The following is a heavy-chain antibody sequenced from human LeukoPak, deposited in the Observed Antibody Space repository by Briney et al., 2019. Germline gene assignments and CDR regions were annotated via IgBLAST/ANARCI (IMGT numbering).Heavy chain of an antibody. J-gene: IGHJ6*03. Sequence: GGSLRLSCAASGFTFSDYYMSWIRQAPGKGLEWVSYISSSGSTIYYADSVKGRFTISRDNAKNSLYLQMNSLRAEDTAVYYCARDRRESQYYYYYMDVWGKGTTVTVSS. V-gene: IGHV3-11*01. CDR2: ISSSGSTI. CDR3: ARDRRESQYYYYYMDV. D-gene: IGHD3-10*01. CDR1: GFTFSDYY.